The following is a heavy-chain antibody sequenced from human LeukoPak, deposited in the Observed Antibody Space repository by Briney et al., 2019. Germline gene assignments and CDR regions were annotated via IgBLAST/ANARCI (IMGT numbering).Heavy chain of an antibody. Sequence: SVKVSCMASGFTSTNFAVQWVRQARGQRLEWIGWIIVGSGATKCAQDFQERVTITRDLSTSTLYMELRSLTSEDTAVYYCAADLSNPRMGASYLDSWGQGTLVTVSS. CDR1: GFTSTNFA. D-gene: IGHD3-16*01. V-gene: IGHV1-58*01. CDR3: AADLSNPRMGASYLDS. CDR2: IIVGSGAT. J-gene: IGHJ4*02.